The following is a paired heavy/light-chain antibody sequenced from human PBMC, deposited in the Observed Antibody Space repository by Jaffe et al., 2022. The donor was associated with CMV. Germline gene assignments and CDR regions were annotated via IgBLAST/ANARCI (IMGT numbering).Heavy chain of an antibody. D-gene: IGHD6-19*01. CDR3: ARRYRSGWSSDGVDYYYMDV. Sequence: QVQLVQSGAEVKRPGASVKVSCKASGYLFTSHGVSWVRQAPGQGLEWMGWISAYNGNTKYTQKFQGRVTMTTDTSTSTAYMELTSLRSDDTAVYYCARRYRSGWSSDGVDYYYMDVWGKGTTVTVSS. V-gene: IGHV1-18*04. CDR2: ISAYNGNT. CDR1: GYLFTSHG. J-gene: IGHJ6*03.
Light chain of an antibody. CDR3: QQYNTYSWT. CDR1: QSISGW. Sequence: DIQMTQSPSTLSASVGDRVTITCRASQSISGWLAWYQHKAGKAPKLLIYKASRLESGVPSRFSGSGSGTEFTLTISSLQPDDFATYYCQQYNTYSWTFGQGTKVEFK. CDR2: KAS. J-gene: IGKJ1*01. V-gene: IGKV1-5*03.